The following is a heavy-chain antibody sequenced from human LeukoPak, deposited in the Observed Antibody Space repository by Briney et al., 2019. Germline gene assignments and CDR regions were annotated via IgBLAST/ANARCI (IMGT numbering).Heavy chain of an antibody. CDR1: GFTLSRFA. J-gene: IGHJ4*02. Sequence: GGSLRLSCAASGFTLSRFAMRWVRQAPGKGLEWVSAISGSGLTTFYADSVKGRFTIARDDSNNTLFLQMNSLRAEDTAVYYCAKGDTSMVRRYYFDYWGQGTLVTVSS. CDR2: ISGSGLTT. D-gene: IGHD5-18*01. V-gene: IGHV3-23*01. CDR3: AKGDTSMVRRYYFDY.